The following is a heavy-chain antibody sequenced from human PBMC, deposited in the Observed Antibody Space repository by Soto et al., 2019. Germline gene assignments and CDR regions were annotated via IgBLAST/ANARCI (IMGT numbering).Heavy chain of an antibody. D-gene: IGHD3-9*01. J-gene: IGHJ5*02. CDR2: IYYSGST. Sequence: QVQLQESGPGLVKPSQTLSLTCTVSGDSISSGDYFWSWTRQPPGKGLEWIGFIYYSGSTYYNPSLKSRVIISVDTSKNQFSLKLISVTAADTAVYYCARVSRAPAVVDWPLGWFDPWGQGTLVTVSS. CDR3: ARVSRAPAVVDWPLGWFDP. V-gene: IGHV4-30-4*01. CDR1: GDSISSGDYF.